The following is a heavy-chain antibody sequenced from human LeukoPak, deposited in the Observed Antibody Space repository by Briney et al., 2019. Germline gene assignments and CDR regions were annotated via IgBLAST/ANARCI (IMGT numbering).Heavy chain of an antibody. V-gene: IGHV4-34*01. Sequence: PSETLSLTCAIYGGSFSGYYWSWIRQPPGKGLGWIGEINRSGSTNYNPSLKSRVTISVDTSKNQFSLKVSSVTAADTAVYYCASVTITAAGRNWFDPWGQGTLVTVCS. CDR1: GGSFSGYY. D-gene: IGHD6-13*01. CDR3: ASVTITAAGRNWFDP. CDR2: INRSGST. J-gene: IGHJ5*02.